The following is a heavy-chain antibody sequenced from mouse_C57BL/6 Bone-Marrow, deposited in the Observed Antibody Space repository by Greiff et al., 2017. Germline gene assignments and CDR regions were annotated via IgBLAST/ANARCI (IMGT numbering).Heavy chain of an antibody. CDR3: ARKGMITPYWYFDV. CDR2: IWSGGST. V-gene: IGHV2-2*01. CDR1: GFSLTSYG. J-gene: IGHJ1*03. Sequence: QVQLKESGPGLVQPSQSLSITCTVSGFSLTSYGVHWVRQSPGKGLEWLGVIWSGGSTDYNAAFISRLSISKDNSKSQVFFKMNSLQADDTAIYYCARKGMITPYWYFDVWGTGTTVTVSS. D-gene: IGHD2-4*01.